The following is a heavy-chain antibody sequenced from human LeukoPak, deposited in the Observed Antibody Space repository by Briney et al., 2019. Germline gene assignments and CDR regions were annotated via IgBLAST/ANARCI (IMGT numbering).Heavy chain of an antibody. CDR3: ATSGERQHLVNYFDY. CDR1: GFSFSRYE. V-gene: IGHV3-48*03. Sequence: GGSLRLSCAASGFSFSRYEMNWVRQAPGKGLEWVSYIRSSGSTIYYADSVKGRFTISRDNAKNSLYLQMNSLRVEDTALYYCATSGERQHLVNYFDYWGQGTLVTVS. D-gene: IGHD6-13*01. CDR2: IRSSGSTI. J-gene: IGHJ4*02.